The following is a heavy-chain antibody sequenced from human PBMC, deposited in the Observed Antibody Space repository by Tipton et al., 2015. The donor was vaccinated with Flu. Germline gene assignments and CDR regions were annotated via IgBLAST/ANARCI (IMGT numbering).Heavy chain of an antibody. CDR2: IYHSGTT. CDR1: GYSIRSSYY. Sequence: TLSLTCSVSGYSIRSSYYWGWVRRPPGKGLEWIGTIYHSGTTYYNPSLQSRLTISVDTSKNQFSLKLSSVTAAVTAVYYCARHTGDSVRGVIDYWGQGTLVTVSS. V-gene: IGHV4-38-2*01. CDR3: ARHTGDSVRGVIDY. J-gene: IGHJ4*02. D-gene: IGHD3-10*02.